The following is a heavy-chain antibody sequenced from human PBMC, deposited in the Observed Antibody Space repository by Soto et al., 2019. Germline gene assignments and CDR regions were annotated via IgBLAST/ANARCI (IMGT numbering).Heavy chain of an antibody. CDR1: GLTFGDYA. CDR2: IRSKAYGGTT. V-gene: IGHV3-49*03. D-gene: IGHD2-2*01. CDR3: TRDRRRWRDCSSTSCLKTGYYYGMDG. Sequence: GLLRLSWTASGLTFGDYAMTWFRQAPGKGLEWVGFIRSKAYGGTTEYAASVKGRFTISRDDSKSIAYLQMNSLKTEDTAVYYCTRDRRRWRDCSSTSCLKTGYYYGMDGWGQGTTVTVSS. J-gene: IGHJ6*02.